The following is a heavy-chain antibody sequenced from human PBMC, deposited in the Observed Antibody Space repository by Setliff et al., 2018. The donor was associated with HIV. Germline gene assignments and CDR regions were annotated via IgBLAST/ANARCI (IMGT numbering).Heavy chain of an antibody. Sequence: LSLSCEVSGLSFSTYEINWVRQAPGKGLEWISHISSSGHNIFYADSVKGRFTISIDNVKNSVFLQMNSLTVEDTAIYYCAATDGAGWFDPWGQGTQVTVSS. CDR1: GLSFSTYE. CDR3: AATDGAGWFDP. CDR2: ISSSGHNI. D-gene: IGHD1-1*01. J-gene: IGHJ5*02. V-gene: IGHV3-48*03.